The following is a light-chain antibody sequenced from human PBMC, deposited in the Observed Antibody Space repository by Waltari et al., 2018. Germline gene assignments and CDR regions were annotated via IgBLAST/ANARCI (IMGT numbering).Light chain of an antibody. CDR3: QQYYSAPRT. CDR2: WAS. Sequence: DIVMTQSPDSLAVSLGEGVTINCKSSQSVLYSSNNNNYLAWYQQKPGQPPKLLIHWASTRESGVPDRFSGSGSGTDFTLTISSLQAEDVAVYYCQQYYSAPRTFGRGTKLDIK. CDR1: QSVLYSSNNNNY. V-gene: IGKV4-1*01. J-gene: IGKJ2*01.